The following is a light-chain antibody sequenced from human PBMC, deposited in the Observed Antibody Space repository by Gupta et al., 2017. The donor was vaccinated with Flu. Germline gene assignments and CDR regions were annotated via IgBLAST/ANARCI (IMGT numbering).Light chain of an antibody. V-gene: IGKV2-28*01. J-gene: IGKJ1*01. CDR1: QSLLHSNGYNY. Sequence: DIVMTQPPLSLPVTPAEPASISCRSSQSLLHSNGYNYLDWYLQKPGQSPQLLIYLGSNRASGVPDRFSGSVSGTDFTLKISRVEAEDVGVYYCMQSLQTPWTFGQGTKVEIK. CDR3: MQSLQTPWT. CDR2: LGS.